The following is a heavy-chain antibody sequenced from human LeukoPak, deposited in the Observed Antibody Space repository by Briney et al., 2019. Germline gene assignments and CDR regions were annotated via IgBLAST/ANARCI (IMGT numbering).Heavy chain of an antibody. CDR1: GYSFTSYW. CDR2: IFLGDSAT. CDR3: ARRAYSGSYYFDY. D-gene: IGHD1-26*01. V-gene: IGHV5-51*01. Sequence: GESLKISCKGSGYSFTSYWIGWVRQMPGKGLEWMGIIFLGDSATRYSPSFQGQVTISADKSISTAYLQWSSLKASDTAMYYCARRAYSGSYYFDYWGQGTPVTVSS. J-gene: IGHJ4*02.